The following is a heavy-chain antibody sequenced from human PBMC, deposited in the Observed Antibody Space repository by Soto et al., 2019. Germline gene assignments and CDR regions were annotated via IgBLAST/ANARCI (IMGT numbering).Heavy chain of an antibody. J-gene: IGHJ4*02. Sequence: GGSLRLSCAASGFTVSSNYMSWVRQAPGKGLEWVSVIYSGGSTYYADSVKGRFTISRDNSKNTLYLQMNSLRAEDTAVYYCARCRYYDSSGYYFDYWGQGTLVTVS. CDR1: GFTVSSNY. CDR2: IYSGGST. D-gene: IGHD3-22*01. CDR3: ARCRYYDSSGYYFDY. V-gene: IGHV3-53*01.